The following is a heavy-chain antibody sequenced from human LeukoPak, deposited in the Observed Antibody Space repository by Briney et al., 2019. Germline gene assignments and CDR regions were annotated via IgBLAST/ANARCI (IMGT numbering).Heavy chain of an antibody. Sequence: SETLSLTCTVSGDSIRDYWSWIRQPAGKGLEWIGHIYTSGSTNYDPSLKSRVTMSVDTSKNQFSLKLSSVTAADTAVYYCARGRWWFAGRPPHYMDFWGKGTTVTVSS. CDR3: ARGRWWFAGRPPHYMDF. V-gene: IGHV4-4*07. D-gene: IGHD6-6*01. CDR1: GDSIRDY. CDR2: IYTSGST. J-gene: IGHJ6*03.